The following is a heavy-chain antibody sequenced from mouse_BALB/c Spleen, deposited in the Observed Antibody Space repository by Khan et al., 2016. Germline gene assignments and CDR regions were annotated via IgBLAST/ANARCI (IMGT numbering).Heavy chain of an antibody. CDR2: IWGDGST. J-gene: IGHJ4*01. CDR3: ARDGWGYYAMDY. V-gene: IGHV2-6-7*01. D-gene: IGHD2-2*01. CDR1: GFSIIAYG. Sequence: QVQLKESGPGLVAPSQSLSITCTVSGFSIIAYGVNWVRQPPGKGLEWLGMIWGDGSTDYHSALKSRLNITKDNSRSQVFLKMNSLRTDDTAKYYCARDGWGYYAMDYWGQGTAVTVSS.